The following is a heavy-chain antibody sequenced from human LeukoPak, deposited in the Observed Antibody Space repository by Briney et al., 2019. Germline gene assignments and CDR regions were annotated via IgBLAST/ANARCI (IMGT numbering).Heavy chain of an antibody. J-gene: IGHJ6*02. CDR1: GYTFTSYY. CDR3: ARDPPRTGSVPAYYYGMDV. D-gene: IGHD2-2*01. CDR2: INPSGGST. V-gene: IGHV1-46*01. Sequence: ASVKVSCKASGYTFTSYYMHWVRQAPGQGLEWMGIINPSGGSTSYAQKLQGRVTMTTDTSTSTAYMELRSLRSDDTAVYYCARDPPRTGSVPAYYYGMDVWGQGTTVTVSS.